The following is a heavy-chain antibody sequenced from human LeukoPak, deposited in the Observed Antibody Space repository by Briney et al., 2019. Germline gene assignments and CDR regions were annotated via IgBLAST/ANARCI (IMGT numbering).Heavy chain of an antibody. D-gene: IGHD3-10*01. Sequence: PGGSLRLSCAASGFTFSSYAMSWVRQAPGKGLEWVSAISGSGGSTYYADSVKGRFTISRDNSKNTLYLQMNSLRAEDTAVYYCAKDFTYGSGSYYPGEYFDYWAREPWSPSPQ. J-gene: IGHJ4*02. CDR1: GFTFSSYA. CDR2: ISGSGGST. V-gene: IGHV3-23*01. CDR3: AKDFTYGSGSYYPGEYFDY.